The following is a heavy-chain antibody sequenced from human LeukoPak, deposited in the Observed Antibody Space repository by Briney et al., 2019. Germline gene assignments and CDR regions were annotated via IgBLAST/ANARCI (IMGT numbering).Heavy chain of an antibody. CDR3: ARLGYSSGWTYFDY. CDR2: IYYSGST. V-gene: IGHV4-39*01. Sequence: SETLSLTCTVSGDSISTSNSYWGWIRQPPGKGLEWIGSIYYSGSTYYNPSLKSRVTISVDTSKNQFSLKLSSVTAADTAVCYCARLGYSSGWTYFDYWGQGTLVTVSS. J-gene: IGHJ4*02. D-gene: IGHD6-19*01. CDR1: GDSISTSNSY.